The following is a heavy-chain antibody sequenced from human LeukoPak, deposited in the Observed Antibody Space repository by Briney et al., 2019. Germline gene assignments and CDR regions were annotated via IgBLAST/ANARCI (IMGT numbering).Heavy chain of an antibody. CDR2: ISCSGGST. D-gene: IGHD1-14*01. J-gene: IGHJ4*02. Sequence: GGSLRLSCAASGFTFSSYAMSWVRQAPGKGREWVSAISCSGGSTYYADYVKGRFTISRHNSKNTLYLQINSLRAEDTAVYYCAARPADGRAIILPFDYWGQGTLVTVSS. CDR3: AARPADGRAIILPFDY. V-gene: IGHV3-23*01. CDR1: GFTFSSYA.